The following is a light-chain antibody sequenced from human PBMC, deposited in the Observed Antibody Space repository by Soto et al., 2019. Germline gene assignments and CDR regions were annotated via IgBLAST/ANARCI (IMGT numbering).Light chain of an antibody. CDR1: SSDVGNYNY. CDR3: SSYTSRSTVL. CDR2: DVS. Sequence: QSALTQPASVSGSPGQSITISCTGTSSDVGNYNYVSWYQHHPGKAPKLMIYDVSHRPSGVSARFSGSKSGNTASLKISGXXXXXXXXYYCSSYTSRSTVLFGGGTKLTVL. V-gene: IGLV2-14*03. J-gene: IGLJ3*02.